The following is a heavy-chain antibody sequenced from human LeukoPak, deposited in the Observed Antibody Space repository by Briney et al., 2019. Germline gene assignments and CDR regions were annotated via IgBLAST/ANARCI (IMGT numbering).Heavy chain of an antibody. CDR2: ISGSGGST. D-gene: IGHD1-7*01. V-gene: IGHV3-23*01. J-gene: IGHJ6*03. CDR3: AKRRGLELLYYYYMDV. CDR1: GFTFSSYA. Sequence: GGSLRLSCAASGFTFSSYAMTWVRQAPGKGLEWVSAISGSGGSTYYADSVKGRFAISRDNSKNTLFLQMNSLRAEDTAVYYCAKRRGLELLYYYYMDVWGKGTTVTVSS.